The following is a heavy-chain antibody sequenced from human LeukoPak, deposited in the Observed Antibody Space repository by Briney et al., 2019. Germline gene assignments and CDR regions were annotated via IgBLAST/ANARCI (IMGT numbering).Heavy chain of an antibody. CDR2: ISPSGGST. J-gene: IGHJ3*02. CDR1: GGTFSSYA. Sequence: ASVKVSCKASGGTFSSYAISWVRQAPGQGPEWMGVISPSGGSTTYAQKFQGRVTLTRDMSTSTDYLELSSLRSEDTAVYYCARDPTSSWETAFDIWGQGTMVTVSS. CDR3: ARDPTSSWETAFDI. V-gene: IGHV1-46*01. D-gene: IGHD1-26*01.